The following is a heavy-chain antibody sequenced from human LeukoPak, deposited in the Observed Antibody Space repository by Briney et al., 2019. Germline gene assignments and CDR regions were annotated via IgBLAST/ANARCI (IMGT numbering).Heavy chain of an antibody. Sequence: GGSLRLSCAASGFTFSSYGMHWVRQAPGKGLEWVSLISGDGGSTFYADSVKGRFTISRDNSKNSLYLQMNSLRTEDTALYYCAKILGYCSGGSCYSLDYWGQGTLVTVSS. J-gene: IGHJ4*02. CDR3: AKILGYCSGGSCYSLDY. CDR2: ISGDGGST. D-gene: IGHD2-15*01. CDR1: GFTFSSYG. V-gene: IGHV3-43*02.